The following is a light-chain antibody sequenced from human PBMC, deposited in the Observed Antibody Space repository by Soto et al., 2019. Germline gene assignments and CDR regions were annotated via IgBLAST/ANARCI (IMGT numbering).Light chain of an antibody. CDR2: DAS. CDR1: QSVSNDF. J-gene: IGKJ5*01. CDR3: QQRSNWPTT. Sequence: EIVLTQSPGILSLSPGERATLSCRASQSVSNDFLAWYQQKPGQAPRLLIYDASNRATGIPARFSGSGSGTDFTLTISSLEPEDFAVYYCQQRSNWPTTFGQGTRLEI. V-gene: IGKV3-11*01.